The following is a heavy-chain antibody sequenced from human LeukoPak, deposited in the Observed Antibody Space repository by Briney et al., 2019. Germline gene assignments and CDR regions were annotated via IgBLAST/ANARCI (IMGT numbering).Heavy chain of an antibody. J-gene: IGHJ4*02. V-gene: IGHV3-30*04. CDR2: ISYDGSNK. D-gene: IGHD3-10*01. CDR1: GFTFSSYA. Sequence: GRSLRLSCAASGFTFSSYAMHWVRQAPGKGLEWVAVISYDGSNKYYADSVKGRFTISRDNSKNTLYPQMNSLRAEDTAVYYCARRTYGSGSYLSDYWGQGTLVTVSS. CDR3: ARRTYGSGSYLSDY.